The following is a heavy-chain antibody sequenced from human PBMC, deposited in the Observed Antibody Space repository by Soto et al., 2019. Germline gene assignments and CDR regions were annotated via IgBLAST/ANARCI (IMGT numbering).Heavy chain of an antibody. D-gene: IGHD2-2*01. CDR1: GGTFSSYS. CDR3: ARGGAVVVPGAVDRHNWFDP. J-gene: IGHJ5*02. Sequence: QVQLVQSGAEVKKPGSSVKVSCEASGGTFSSYSFSWVRQAPGQGLEWMGRVIPVLGMANYAQKSQGRVTITADKSTSTVYREMSSLRSEDTTVYYCARGGAVVVPGAVDRHNWFDPWGQGTLVTVSS. CDR2: VIPVLGMA. V-gene: IGHV1-69*02.